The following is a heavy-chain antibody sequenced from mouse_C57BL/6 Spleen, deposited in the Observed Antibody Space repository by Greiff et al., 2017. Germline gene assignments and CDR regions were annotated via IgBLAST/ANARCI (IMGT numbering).Heavy chain of an antibody. Sequence: EVQLKESGGGLVKPGGSLKLSCAASGFTFSDYGMHWVRQAPEKGLEWVAYISSGSSTIYYADTVKGRFTISRDNAKNTLFLQMTSLRSEDTAMYYCARGGLRRDYYAMDYWGQGTSVTVSS. V-gene: IGHV5-17*01. CDR1: GFTFSDYG. D-gene: IGHD2-4*01. CDR2: ISSGSSTI. J-gene: IGHJ4*01. CDR3: ARGGLRRDYYAMDY.